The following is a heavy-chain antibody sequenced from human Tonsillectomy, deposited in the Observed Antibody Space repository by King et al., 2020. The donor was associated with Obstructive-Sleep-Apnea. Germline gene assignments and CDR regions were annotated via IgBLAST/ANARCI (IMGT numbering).Heavy chain of an antibody. CDR1: GGSISSSSYY. D-gene: IGHD3-10*01. CDR3: ARGMTMVRGVRSSYYFDY. J-gene: IGHJ4*02. V-gene: IGHV4-39*07. CDR2: IYYSGST. Sequence: QLQESGPGLVKPSETLSLTCTVSGGSISSSSYYWGWIRQPPGKGLEWIGSIYYSGSTYYNPSLKSRVTISVDTSKNQFSLKLSSVTAADTAVYYCARGMTMVRGVRSSYYFDYWGQGTLVTVSS.